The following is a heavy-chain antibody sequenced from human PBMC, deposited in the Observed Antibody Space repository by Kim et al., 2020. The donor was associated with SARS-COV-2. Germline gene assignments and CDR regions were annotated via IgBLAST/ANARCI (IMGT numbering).Heavy chain of an antibody. J-gene: IGHJ5*02. D-gene: IGHD3-10*01. Sequence: KFQGRVTITRDTSASTAYMELSSLRSEDTAVYYCARDQGSPFGELLSNWLDPWGQGTLVTVSS. V-gene: IGHV1-3*01. CDR3: ARDQGSPFGELLSNWLDP.